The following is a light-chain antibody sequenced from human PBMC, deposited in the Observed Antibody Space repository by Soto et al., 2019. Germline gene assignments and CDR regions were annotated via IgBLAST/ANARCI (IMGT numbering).Light chain of an antibody. V-gene: IGKV3-11*01. CDR2: DAS. CDR1: QSVSSY. J-gene: IGKJ5*01. Sequence: EIVLTQSPATLSLSPGESATLSCRDSQSVSSYLAWYQQKPGQAPRLLIYDASNRATGIPARFSGSGSGTDFTLTISSLEPEDFAVYYCQQRSNWPLTFGQGTRLEIK. CDR3: QQRSNWPLT.